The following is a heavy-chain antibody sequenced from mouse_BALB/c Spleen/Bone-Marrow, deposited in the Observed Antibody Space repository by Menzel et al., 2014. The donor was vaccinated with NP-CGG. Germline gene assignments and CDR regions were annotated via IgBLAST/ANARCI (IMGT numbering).Heavy chain of an antibody. V-gene: IGHV7-1*02. Sequence: EVNVVESGGGLVQPGGSLRLSCATSGFTFSDFYMEWVRQPPGKRLEWIAASRNKANDYTTEYSASVKGRFIVSRDTSQSILYLQMNALRAEDTAIYYCARANWDYFDYWGQGTTLTVSS. J-gene: IGHJ2*01. CDR1: GFTFSDFY. CDR3: ARANWDYFDY. CDR2: SRNKANDYTT. D-gene: IGHD4-1*01.